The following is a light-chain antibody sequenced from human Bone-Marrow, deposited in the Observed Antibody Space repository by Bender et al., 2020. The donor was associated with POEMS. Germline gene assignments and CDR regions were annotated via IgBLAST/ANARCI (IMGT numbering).Light chain of an antibody. Sequence: QSVLTQPPSASGTPGQKVTISCSGGSSNIGTYFVYWYQQFPGTAPKLVIYGNDQRPSGVPDRLSGSKSSTSASLAISGLRSEDEADYYCAVWDDSVNGWVFGGGTKLTVL. CDR2: GND. CDR3: AVWDDSVNGWV. J-gene: IGLJ3*02. V-gene: IGLV1-47*01. CDR1: SSNIGTYF.